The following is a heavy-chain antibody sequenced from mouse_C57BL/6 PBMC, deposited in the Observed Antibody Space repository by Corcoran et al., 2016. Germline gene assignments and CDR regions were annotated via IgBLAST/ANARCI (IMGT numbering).Heavy chain of an antibody. CDR2: INPNNGGT. J-gene: IGHJ3*01. V-gene: IGHV1-26*01. CDR3: ARWGDLPWFAY. Sequence: EVQLQQSGPELVKPGASVKISCKASGYTFTDYYMNWVKQSHGKSLEWIGDINPNNGGTSYNQKFKGNATLTVDKSSSTAYMELRSLTSEDSAVYYCARWGDLPWFAYWGQGTLVTVSA. CDR1: GYTFTDYY.